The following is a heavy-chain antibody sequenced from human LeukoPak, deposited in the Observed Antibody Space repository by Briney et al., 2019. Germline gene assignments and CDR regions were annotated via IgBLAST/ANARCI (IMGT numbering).Heavy chain of an antibody. CDR1: GGSFSGYC. CDR2: INHSGST. Sequence: SETLSLTCAVYGGSFSGYCWSWIRQPPGKGLEWIGEINHSGSTNYNPSLKSRVTISVDTSKNQFSLKLSSVTAADTAVYYCASGVSGRRRHYYYYYYMDVWGKGTTVTVSS. J-gene: IGHJ6*03. V-gene: IGHV4-34*01. D-gene: IGHD3-10*01. CDR3: ASGVSGRRRHYYYYYYMDV.